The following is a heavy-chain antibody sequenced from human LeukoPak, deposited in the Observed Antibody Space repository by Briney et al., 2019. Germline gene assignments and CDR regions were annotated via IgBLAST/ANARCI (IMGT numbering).Heavy chain of an antibody. CDR3: ARDPNYPDAFDI. Sequence: GGSLRLSCAASGFTFSDYYMSWIRQAPGKGLEWVSYISSSGSTIYYADSVKGRFTISRDNAKNSLYLQMNSQRAEDTAVYYCARDPNYPDAFDIWGQGTMVTVSS. J-gene: IGHJ3*02. CDR1: GFTFSDYY. D-gene: IGHD5-24*01. V-gene: IGHV3-11*01. CDR2: ISSSGSTI.